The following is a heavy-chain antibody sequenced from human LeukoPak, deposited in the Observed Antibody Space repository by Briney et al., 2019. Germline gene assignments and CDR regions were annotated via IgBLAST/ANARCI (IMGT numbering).Heavy chain of an antibody. D-gene: IGHD3-3*01. CDR3: ASFGVAIDY. V-gene: IGHV4-59*01. Sequence: SETLSLTCTVSCGSISSYYWSWIRQPPGKGLEWIGYIYYSGSTNYNPSLKSRVTISVDTSKNQFSLKLSSVTAADTAVYYCASFGVAIDYWGQGTLVTVSS. CDR2: IYYSGST. J-gene: IGHJ4*02. CDR1: CGSISSYY.